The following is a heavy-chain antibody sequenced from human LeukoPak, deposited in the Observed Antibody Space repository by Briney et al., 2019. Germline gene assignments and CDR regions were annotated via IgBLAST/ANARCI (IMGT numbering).Heavy chain of an antibody. CDR3: AREEYGDYTPYYFDY. J-gene: IGHJ4*02. D-gene: IGHD4-17*01. Sequence: PSETLSLTCAVYGGSFSGYYWSWIRQPPVKGLEWIGEINHSGSTNYNPSLKSRVTISVDTSKNQFSLKLSSVTAAGTAVYYCAREEYGDYTPYYFDYWGQGTLVTVSS. CDR1: GGSFSGYY. CDR2: INHSGST. V-gene: IGHV4-34*01.